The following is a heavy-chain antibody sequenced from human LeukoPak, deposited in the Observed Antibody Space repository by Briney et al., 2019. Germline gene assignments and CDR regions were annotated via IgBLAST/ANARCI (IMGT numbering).Heavy chain of an antibody. CDR1: GGSFTNYY. Sequence: SETLSLTCAVYGGSFTNYYWSWIRQPPGKGLEWIGESNDSGRTTYNPSLMSGVTISVDTSKNQFSLKLSSVTGTDTAVYYCARRWNYGRNYYIDVWGKGGTVSVSS. J-gene: IGHJ6*03. V-gene: IGHV4-34*01. CDR2: SNDSGRT. CDR3: ARRWNYGRNYYIDV. D-gene: IGHD1-7*01.